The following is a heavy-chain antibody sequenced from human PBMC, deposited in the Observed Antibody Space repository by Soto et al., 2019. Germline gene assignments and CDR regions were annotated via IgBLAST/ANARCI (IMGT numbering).Heavy chain of an antibody. V-gene: IGHV3-23*01. Sequence: EVQLLESGGGLVQPGGSLRLSCAASGFIFSTYAMSWVRQAPGKGLEGVSGIDDSGATTYYADSVKGRLTISRDNSKNTLYLHMGSLRAEDTAVYYCVKGQSSTWSQTGGMDVWGQGTTVTVSS. J-gene: IGHJ6*02. CDR3: VKGQSSTWSQTGGMDV. D-gene: IGHD6-13*01. CDR2: IDDSGATT. CDR1: GFIFSTYA.